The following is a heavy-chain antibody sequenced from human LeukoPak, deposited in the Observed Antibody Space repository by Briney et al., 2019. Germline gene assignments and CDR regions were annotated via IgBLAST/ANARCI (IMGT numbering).Heavy chain of an antibody. CDR1: DGSVSSTSYY. CDR2: VYYRGAS. V-gene: IGHV4-39*07. CDR3: ARDWIDGSSVGVDYFDY. D-gene: IGHD6-6*01. J-gene: IGHJ4*02. Sequence: NPSETLSLTCNVSDGSVSSTSYYWGWIRQPPGKGLEWIGSVYYRGASYYNPSLQSRVTMSVDTSKDQVSLKLSSVTAADTAVYYCARDWIDGSSVGVDYFDYWGQGTLVTVSS.